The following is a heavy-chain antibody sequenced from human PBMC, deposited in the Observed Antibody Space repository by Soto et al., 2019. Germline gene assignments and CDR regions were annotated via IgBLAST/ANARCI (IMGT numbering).Heavy chain of an antibody. D-gene: IGHD2-2*01. CDR3: ARRYCSSSSCYLNAFDI. J-gene: IGHJ3*02. CDR2: IYPGDSDT. V-gene: IGHV5-51*01. CDR1: GYSFTSYW. Sequence: GESLKISCKGSGYSFTSYWIGWVRQMPGKGLEWMGIIYPGDSDTRYSPSSQGQVTISADKSISTAYLQWSSLKASDTAMYYCARRYCSSSSCYLNAFDIWGQGTMVTVSS.